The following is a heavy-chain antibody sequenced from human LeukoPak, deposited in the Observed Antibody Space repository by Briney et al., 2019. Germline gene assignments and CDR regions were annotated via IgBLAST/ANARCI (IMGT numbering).Heavy chain of an antibody. D-gene: IGHD1-26*01. CDR3: ARAQGGFDY. CDR2: INPSGGST. Sequence: ASVKVSCKASGGTFSSYAISWVRQAPGQGLEWMGIINPSGGSTSYAQKFQGRVTMTRDTSTSTVYMELSSLRSEDTAVYYCARAQGGFDYWGQGTLVTVSS. CDR1: GGTFSSYA. V-gene: IGHV1-46*01. J-gene: IGHJ4*02.